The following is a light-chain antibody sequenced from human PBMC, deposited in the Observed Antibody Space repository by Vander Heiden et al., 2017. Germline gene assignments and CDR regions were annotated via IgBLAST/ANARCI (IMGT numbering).Light chain of an antibody. J-gene: IGKJ5*01. CDR1: QSVLYSSNNKNY. V-gene: IGKV4-1*01. Sequence: DIVMTQSPDSLAVSMGERATINCKSSQSVLYSSNNKNYLAWYQQKPGQPPKLLMYWAATRESGVPDRVSGSGSGTDFTLTISSLQAEGGAVYYCQQYYSTPITFGQGTRLEIK. CDR3: QQYYSTPIT. CDR2: WAA.